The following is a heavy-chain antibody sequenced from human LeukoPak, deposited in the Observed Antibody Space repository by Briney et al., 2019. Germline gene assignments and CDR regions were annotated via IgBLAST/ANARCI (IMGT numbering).Heavy chain of an antibody. CDR3: ARGGLVRSPRGYFDY. Sequence: SQTPSPTCAISGDSVSSDTGGCDWIRQSPSRGLEWLGRTYYRSKWYYDYALSVRSRININPDTSKNQFSLQLNSVTPDDTAVYYCARGGLVRSPRGYFDYWGQGTLVTVSS. CDR1: GDSVSSDTGG. CDR2: TYYRSKWYY. D-gene: IGHD1-26*01. V-gene: IGHV6-1*01. J-gene: IGHJ4*02.